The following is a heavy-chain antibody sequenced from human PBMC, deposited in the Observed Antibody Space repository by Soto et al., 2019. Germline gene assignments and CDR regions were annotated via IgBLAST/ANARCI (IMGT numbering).Heavy chain of an antibody. J-gene: IGHJ4*02. V-gene: IGHV1-8*01. Sequence: ASVKVSCKASGYTFTSYDINWVRQATGQGLEWMGWMNPNSGNTGYAQKFQGRVTMTTDTSTSTAYMELRSLRSDDTAVYYCARGDYYDSSGSFDYWGQGTLVTVSS. CDR3: ARGDYYDSSGSFDY. CDR2: MNPNSGNT. CDR1: GYTFTSYD. D-gene: IGHD3-22*01.